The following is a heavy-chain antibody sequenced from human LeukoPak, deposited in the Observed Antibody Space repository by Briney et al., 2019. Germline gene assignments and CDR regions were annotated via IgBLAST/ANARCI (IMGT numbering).Heavy chain of an antibody. J-gene: IGHJ6*04. CDR3: ARTCGAGSLPDV. CDR1: GGSMSSNY. V-gene: IGHV4-4*09. CDR2: IYPGGNT. D-gene: IGHD3-10*01. Sequence: SETLSLTCTVSGGSMSSNYWSWIRQPPGKGLEWIGYIYPGGNTNYNPSLKSRVTISVDTSKNQVSLRLSSVTAADTAVYYCARTCGAGSLPDVWGKGTTVTVSS.